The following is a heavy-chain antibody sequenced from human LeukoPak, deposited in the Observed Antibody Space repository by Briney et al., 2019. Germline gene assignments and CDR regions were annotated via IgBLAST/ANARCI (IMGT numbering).Heavy chain of an antibody. D-gene: IGHD1-14*01. V-gene: IGHV3-23*01. CDR2: ISGSGGST. CDR1: GFTFRSYA. Sequence: GGSLRLSCAASGFTFRSYAMSWVRQAPGKGLEWVSAISGSGGSTYYADSVKGRFTISRDNSKNTLYLQMNSLRAEDTAVYYCAKVRTYYYYGLDVWGQGTTVTVSS. CDR3: AKVRTYYYYGLDV. J-gene: IGHJ6*02.